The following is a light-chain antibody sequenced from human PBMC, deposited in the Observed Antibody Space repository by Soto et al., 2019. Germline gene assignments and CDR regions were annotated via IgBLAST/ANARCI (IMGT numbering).Light chain of an antibody. Sequence: EVVLTQSPGTLSLSPGEGATLSCRASQSVRSGSLAWYQQKPGQAPRLLIFGASSRATDTPDRFSGSGSGTDLTLTISRVDTADFAVYYCHYYADSPYTFGQGTRLEI. CDR3: HYYADSPYT. J-gene: IGKJ2*01. V-gene: IGKV3-20*01. CDR1: QSVRSGS. CDR2: GAS.